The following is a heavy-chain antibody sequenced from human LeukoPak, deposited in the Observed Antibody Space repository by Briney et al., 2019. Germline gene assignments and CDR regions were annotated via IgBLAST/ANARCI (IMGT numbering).Heavy chain of an antibody. CDR2: IRYDGSNK. J-gene: IGHJ4*02. D-gene: IGHD3-10*01. Sequence: QAGGSLRLSCAASGFTFSSYGMHWVRQAPGKGLEWVAFIRYDGSNKYYADSVKGRFTISRDNSKNTLYLQLNSLRAEDTAVYYCARDRLEFYYYGSGSYGGLDYWGQGTLVTVSS. CDR3: ARDRLEFYYYGSGSYGGLDY. V-gene: IGHV3-30*02. CDR1: GFTFSSYG.